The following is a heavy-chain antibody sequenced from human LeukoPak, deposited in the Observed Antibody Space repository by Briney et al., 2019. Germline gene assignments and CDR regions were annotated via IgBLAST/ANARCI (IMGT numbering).Heavy chain of an antibody. CDR3: ARDAPYYDYVWGSYRYTEDAFDI. CDR2: IYTSGST. Sequence: SETLSLTCTVSGGSISSYYWSWNRQPAGKGLEWIGRIYTSGSTNYNPSLKSRVTMSVDTSKNQFSLKLSSVTAADTAVYYCARDAPYYDYVWGSYRYTEDAFDIWGQGTMVTVSS. CDR1: GGSISSYY. D-gene: IGHD3-16*02. V-gene: IGHV4-4*07. J-gene: IGHJ3*02.